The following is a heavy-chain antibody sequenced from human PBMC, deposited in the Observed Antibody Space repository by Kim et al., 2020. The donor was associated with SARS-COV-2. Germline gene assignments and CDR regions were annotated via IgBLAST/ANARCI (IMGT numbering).Heavy chain of an antibody. V-gene: IGHV3-9*01. D-gene: IGHD3-22*01. CDR1: GFTFDDYA. J-gene: IGHJ3*02. CDR3: AKADYYDSSGYEIWGYAFDI. CDR2: ISWNSGSI. Sequence: GGSLRLSCAASGFTFDDYAMHWVRQAPGKGLEWVSGISWNSGSIGYADSVKGRFTISRDNAKNSLYLQMNSLRAEDTALYYCAKADYYDSSGYEIWGYAFDIWGQGTMVTVSS.